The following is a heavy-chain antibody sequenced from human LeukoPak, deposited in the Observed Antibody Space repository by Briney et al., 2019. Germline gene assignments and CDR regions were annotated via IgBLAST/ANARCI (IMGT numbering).Heavy chain of an antibody. CDR1: GGSISSYY. V-gene: IGHV4-59*01. CDR3: ARITLGIFGSLGAFDI. D-gene: IGHD3-3*01. J-gene: IGHJ3*02. Sequence: SETLSLTCTVSGGSISSYYWSWIRQPPGKGLEWIGYIYYSGSTNYNPSLKSRVTISVDTSKNQFSLKLSSVTAADKAVYYCARITLGIFGSLGAFDIWGQGTMVTVSS. CDR2: IYYSGST.